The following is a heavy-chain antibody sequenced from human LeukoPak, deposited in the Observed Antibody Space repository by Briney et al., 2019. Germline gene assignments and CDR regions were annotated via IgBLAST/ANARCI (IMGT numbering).Heavy chain of an antibody. CDR1: GFTFSSYG. J-gene: IGHJ4*02. V-gene: IGHV3-33*06. D-gene: IGHD4-11*01. CDR2: IWYDGSKK. CDR3: AKSYSNYFDY. Sequence: PGRALRLSCAASGFTFSSYGMHWVRQAPGKGLEWVAVIWYDGSKKSYADSVKGRFTISRDNSKNTLYLQMNSLRAEDTAVYYCAKSYSNYFDYWGQRTLVTVSS.